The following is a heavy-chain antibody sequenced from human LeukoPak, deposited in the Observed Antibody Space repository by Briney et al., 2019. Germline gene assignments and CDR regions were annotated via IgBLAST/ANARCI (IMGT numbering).Heavy chain of an antibody. V-gene: IGHV3-53*01. D-gene: IGHD1-26*01. J-gene: IGHJ4*02. CDR1: GFTVSSNY. CDR2: IYGGGST. Sequence: GGSLRLSCAASGFTVSSNYMSWVRQAPGKGLEWVSIIYGGGSTYYADSVKGRFTISRDNSKNTLYLQMNSLRAEDTAVYYCAKRRYSRSYFDYWGQGTLVTVSS. CDR3: AKRRYSRSYFDY.